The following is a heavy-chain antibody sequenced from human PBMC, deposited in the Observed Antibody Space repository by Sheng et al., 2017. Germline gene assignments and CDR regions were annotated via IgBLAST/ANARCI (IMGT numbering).Heavy chain of an antibody. CDR2: IIPILGIA. D-gene: IGHD4-4*01. J-gene: IGHJ5*02. V-gene: IGHV1-69*04. CDR3: ASVRDYSNYGNWFDP. Sequence: QVQLEQSGAEVKKPGSSVKVSCKASGGTFSSYAMSWVRQAPGQGLEWMGGIIPILGIANYAQEFQGRVTITADKSTSTAYMELSSLRSEDTAVYYCASVRDYSNYGNWFDPWGQGTLVTVSS. CDR1: GGTFSSYA.